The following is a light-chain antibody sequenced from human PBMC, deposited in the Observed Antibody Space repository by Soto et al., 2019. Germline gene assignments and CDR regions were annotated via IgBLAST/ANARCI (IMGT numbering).Light chain of an antibody. V-gene: IGKV3-15*01. J-gene: IGKJ1*01. CDR3: QQYNDWPPGT. CDR2: DAS. CDR1: QSVSSD. Sequence: EIMMTQSPATLSVSPGERATLSCRASQSVSSDLAWYQQKPGQAPRLLMYDASTRATGIPARFSGSGSGTESTLFISGLQSEDFAIYYFQQYNDWPPGTFGHGTTVEIK.